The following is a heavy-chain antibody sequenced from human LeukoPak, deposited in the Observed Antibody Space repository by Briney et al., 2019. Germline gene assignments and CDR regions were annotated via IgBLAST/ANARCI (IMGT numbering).Heavy chain of an antibody. Sequence: GASVKVSXKASGYTFTSYGISWVRQAPGQGLEWMGWISAYNGNTNYAQKLQGRVTMTTDTSTSTAYMELRSLRSDDTAVYYCASLFYPMMQFDPWGQGTLVTVSS. D-gene: IGHD3-22*01. CDR3: ASLFYPMMQFDP. V-gene: IGHV1-18*01. J-gene: IGHJ5*02. CDR1: GYTFTSYG. CDR2: ISAYNGNT.